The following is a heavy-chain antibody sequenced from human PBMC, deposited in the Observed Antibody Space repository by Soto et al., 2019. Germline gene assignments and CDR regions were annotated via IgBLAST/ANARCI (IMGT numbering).Heavy chain of an antibody. CDR2: ISSSSSTI. D-gene: IGHD1-1*01. CDR3: ARDRRPIDRSNSYYGMDV. Sequence: GGSLRLSCAASGFTFSSYSMNWVRQAPGKGLEWVSYISSSSSTIYYADSVKGRFTIPRDNAKNSLYLQMNSLRAEDTAVYYCARDRRPIDRSNSYYGMDVWGQGTTVTVSS. V-gene: IGHV3-48*01. J-gene: IGHJ6*02. CDR1: GFTFSSYS.